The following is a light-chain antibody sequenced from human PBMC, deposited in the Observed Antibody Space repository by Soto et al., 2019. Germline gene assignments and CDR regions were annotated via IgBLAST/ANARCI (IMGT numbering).Light chain of an antibody. CDR1: SSDVGAYNY. V-gene: IGLV2-14*03. CDR3: SSYTTSSTYV. Sequence: QSVLTQPASVSGSPGQSITISCTGTSSDVGAYNYVSWYQQHPGKAPKLMIYDVSNRPSGVSNRFSGSKSGNTASLTISGLQAEDEADYYCSSYTTSSTYVLGTGTKLTVL. J-gene: IGLJ1*01. CDR2: DVS.